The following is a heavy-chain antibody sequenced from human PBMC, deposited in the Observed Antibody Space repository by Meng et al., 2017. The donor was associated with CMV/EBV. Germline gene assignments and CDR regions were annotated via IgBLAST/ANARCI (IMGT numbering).Heavy chain of an antibody. J-gene: IGHJ4*02. Sequence: HAQLQLGGAGLCVPSETLSLTCAVYGGSFSGYYWSWIRQPPGKGLEWIGEINHSGSTNYNPSLKSRVTISVDTSKNQFSLKLSSVTAADTAVYYCARGGGGEWELLHYFDYWGQGTLVTVSS. CDR3: ARGGGGEWELLHYFDY. V-gene: IGHV4-34*01. CDR2: INHSGST. D-gene: IGHD1-26*01. CDR1: GGSFSGYY.